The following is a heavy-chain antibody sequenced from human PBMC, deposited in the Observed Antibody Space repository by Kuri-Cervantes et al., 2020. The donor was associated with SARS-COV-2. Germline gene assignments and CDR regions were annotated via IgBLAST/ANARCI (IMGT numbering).Heavy chain of an antibody. V-gene: IGHV1-69*11. Sequence: SVKVSCKASGGTFRSYAISWVRQAPGQGLEWVGRIVPIIGPVHYAQRFQGRLTITADESTSTTYMELSSLRYEDTAVFYCARKDYSNYDLPLDYWGQGTLVTVSS. CDR3: ARKDYSNYDLPLDY. CDR2: IVPIIGPV. J-gene: IGHJ4*02. D-gene: IGHD4-11*01. CDR1: GGTFRSYA.